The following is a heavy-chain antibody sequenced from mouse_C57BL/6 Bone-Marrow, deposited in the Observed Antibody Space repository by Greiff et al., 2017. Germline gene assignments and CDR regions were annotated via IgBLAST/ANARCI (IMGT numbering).Heavy chain of an antibody. CDR1: GYTFTSYG. CDR3: AREELWAGFAY. V-gene: IGHV1-81*01. CDR2: IYPRSGNT. J-gene: IGHJ3*01. Sequence: QVQLQQSGAELARPGASVKLSCKASGYTFTSYGISWVKQRTGQGLEWIGEIYPRSGNTYYNERFKGKATLTADKSSSTAYMERRSLTSEDSAVYFCAREELWAGFAYWGQATLVTVSA.